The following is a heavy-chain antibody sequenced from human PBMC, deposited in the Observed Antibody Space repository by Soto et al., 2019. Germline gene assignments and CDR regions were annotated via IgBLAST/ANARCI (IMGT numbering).Heavy chain of an antibody. J-gene: IGHJ6*02. CDR1: GFTFSSYW. V-gene: IGHV3-74*01. CDR3: ARDMGGGYYDELSGVDV. CDR2: INSDGSST. D-gene: IGHD3-22*01. Sequence: PGGSLRLSCAASGFTFSSYWMHWVRQAPGKGLVWVSRINSDGSSTSYADSVKGRFTISRDNAKNTLYLQMNSLRAEDTAVYYCARDMGGGYYDELSGVDVWGQGTTVTVSS.